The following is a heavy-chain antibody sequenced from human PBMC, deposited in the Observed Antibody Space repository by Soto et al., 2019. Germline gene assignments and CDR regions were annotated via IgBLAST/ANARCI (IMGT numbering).Heavy chain of an antibody. CDR1: GYSFTSYW. CDR2: IYPYDSDT. Sequence: PGDSLKISCKTSGYSFTSYWLGCVRQMPGKGMEWMVNIYPYDSDTRYSPSFQGQVTISADTSITTAYLQWSGLRASDTAMYFCARHLVGSTRGNFDYWGQGTLVTVSS. CDR3: ARHLVGSTRGNFDY. V-gene: IGHV5-51*01. J-gene: IGHJ4*01. D-gene: IGHD2-2*01.